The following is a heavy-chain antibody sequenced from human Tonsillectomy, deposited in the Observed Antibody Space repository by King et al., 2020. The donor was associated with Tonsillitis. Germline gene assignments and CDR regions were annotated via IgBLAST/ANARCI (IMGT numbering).Heavy chain of an antibody. CDR2: INHSGST. D-gene: IGHD3-10*01. Sequence: VQLQQWGAGLLKPSETLSLTCAVYGGSFSGYYWSWIRQPPGKGLEWIGEINHSGSTNYNPSLKSRVPISVDTSKNQFSLKLSSVTASDTAVYYCARAKGNPPLLWFGESRGYFDYWGQGTLVTVSS. J-gene: IGHJ4*02. CDR3: ARAKGNPPLLWFGESRGYFDY. V-gene: IGHV4-34*01. CDR1: GGSFSGYY.